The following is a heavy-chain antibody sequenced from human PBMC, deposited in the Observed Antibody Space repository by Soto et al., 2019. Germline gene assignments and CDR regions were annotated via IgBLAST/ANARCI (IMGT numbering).Heavy chain of an antibody. CDR1: GYTFTDYY. V-gene: IGHV1-2*02. Sequence: QEQLVQSGAEVKKPGASVVVSCKASGYTFTDYYFHWVRQAPRQGLEWMGWINPNGGDTNYAQKFQGRVTMTRDTSISTAYVELSSLRSDDTAVYYCATVPAAALKEDYWGQGTLVTVSS. CDR2: INPNGGDT. D-gene: IGHD6-13*01. J-gene: IGHJ4*02. CDR3: ATVPAAALKEDY.